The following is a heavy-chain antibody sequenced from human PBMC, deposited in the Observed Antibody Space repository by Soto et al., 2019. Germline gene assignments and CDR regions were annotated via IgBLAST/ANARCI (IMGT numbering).Heavy chain of an antibody. V-gene: IGHV3-23*01. CDR3: AKDKYSSSSLDY. J-gene: IGHJ4*02. D-gene: IGHD6-6*01. CDR2: ISGSGDDT. Sequence: GSLRLSCVASGFTFSNFAMAWVRQAPGEGLEWVSAISGSGDDTFYADSMKGRFTISRDNSKNTLYLQMNSLRAEDTAVYYCAKDKYSSSSLDYWGQGTLVTVSS. CDR1: GFTFSNFA.